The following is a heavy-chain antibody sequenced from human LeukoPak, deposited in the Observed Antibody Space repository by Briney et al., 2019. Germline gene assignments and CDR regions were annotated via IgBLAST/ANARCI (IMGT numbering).Heavy chain of an antibody. V-gene: IGHV3-74*01. J-gene: IGHJ4*02. CDR1: GFSVGGYW. Sequence: GGSLRLSCAASGFSVGGYWMHWVRQGPGMGLVWVSRINSDGSSISYADSVKGRFSISRDNAKNTLYLQMNSLRAEDTAVYYCARGASGYGNFDYWGQGTLVTVSS. D-gene: IGHD5-12*01. CDR2: INSDGSSI. CDR3: ARGASGYGNFDY.